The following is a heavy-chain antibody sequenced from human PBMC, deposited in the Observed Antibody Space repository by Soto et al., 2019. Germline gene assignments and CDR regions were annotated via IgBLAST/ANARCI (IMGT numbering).Heavy chain of an antibody. D-gene: IGHD5-12*01. J-gene: IGHJ4*02. Sequence: EVQLVESGGGLVQPGGSLRLSCAASGFTFSSYWMSWVRQAPGKGLEWVANIKQDGSEKYYVDSVKGRFTISRDNAKNSLYLQMNSLRAEDTAVYYCARDGAVATPVVDYWGQGTLVTVSS. CDR3: ARDGAVATPVVDY. CDR1: GFTFSSYW. CDR2: IKQDGSEK. V-gene: IGHV3-7*01.